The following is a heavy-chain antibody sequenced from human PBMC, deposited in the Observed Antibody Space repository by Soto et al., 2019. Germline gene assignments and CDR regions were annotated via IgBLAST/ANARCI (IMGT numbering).Heavy chain of an antibody. J-gene: IGHJ6*02. CDR2: ISGSGRNT. CDR3: AKSRTGSGVYYYDADV. CDR1: GFSFIDYA. Sequence: EVQLLESGGGLVQPGGSLRLSCAASGFSFIDYAVNWVCQAPGKGLEWVSVISGSGRNTYFADSVKGRFTMFRDNSKNTLYLQMNSLRAEDTAVYYCAKSRTGSGVYYYDADVWGQGTTVTVSS. V-gene: IGHV3-23*01. D-gene: IGHD3-10*01.